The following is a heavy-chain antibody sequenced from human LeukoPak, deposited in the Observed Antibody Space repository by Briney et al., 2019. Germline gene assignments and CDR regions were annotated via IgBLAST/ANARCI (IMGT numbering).Heavy chain of an antibody. CDR2: IDPNSDNI. CDR1: GYTFTGCF. CDR3: ARSAYNYGYVYFDH. D-gene: IGHD5-18*01. Sequence: ASVKVSCKASGYTFTGCFIHYVRQAPGQGREWMGWIDPNSDNIRYSETFKDRVTMTRDTSTNTAYMELSWLRSDDTAVYHCARSAYNYGYVYFDHWGQGTLVIVSS. V-gene: IGHV1-2*02. J-gene: IGHJ4*02.